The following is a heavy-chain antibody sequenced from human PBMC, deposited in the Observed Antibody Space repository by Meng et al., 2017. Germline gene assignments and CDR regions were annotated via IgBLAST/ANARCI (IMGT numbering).Heavy chain of an antibody. CDR3: ARDPSMVRGVIVYYFDY. Sequence: ASVKVSCKASGYTFTGYYMHWVRQAPGQGLEWMGWINPNSGGTNYAQKFQGRVTMTRDTSISTAYMELSRLRSEDTAVYYCARDPSMVRGVIVYYFDYWGQGKLVT. CDR2: INPNSGGT. V-gene: IGHV1-2*02. D-gene: IGHD3-10*01. J-gene: IGHJ4*02. CDR1: GYTFTGYY.